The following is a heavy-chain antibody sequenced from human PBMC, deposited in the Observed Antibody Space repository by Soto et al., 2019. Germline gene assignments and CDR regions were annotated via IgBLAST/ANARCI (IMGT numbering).Heavy chain of an antibody. CDR1: GFTFSSYS. V-gene: IGHV3-48*01. Sequence: EVQVVESGGGLVQPGGSLRLSCAASGFTFSSYSMNWVRQAPGKGLEWVSYISSSSSTIFYADSVNGRFTISRDNAKNSLYLQMNSLRAEDTAVYYCARDIDGGGQGTLVTVSS. CDR3: ARDIDG. CDR2: ISSSSSTI. D-gene: IGHD2-15*01. J-gene: IGHJ4*02.